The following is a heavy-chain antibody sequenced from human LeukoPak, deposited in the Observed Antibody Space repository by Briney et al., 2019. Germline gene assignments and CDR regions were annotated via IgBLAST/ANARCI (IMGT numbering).Heavy chain of an antibody. D-gene: IGHD5-24*01. V-gene: IGHV1-2*02. Sequence: ASVKVSCKASGYTFTGYYMHWVRQAPGQGLEWMGWINPNSGGTNYAQKFQGRVTMTRDTSISTAYMELRSVTAADTAVYYCAREKWLPKYLDYWGQGTLVTVSS. CDR3: AREKWLPKYLDY. CDR1: GYTFTGYY. CDR2: INPNSGGT. J-gene: IGHJ4*02.